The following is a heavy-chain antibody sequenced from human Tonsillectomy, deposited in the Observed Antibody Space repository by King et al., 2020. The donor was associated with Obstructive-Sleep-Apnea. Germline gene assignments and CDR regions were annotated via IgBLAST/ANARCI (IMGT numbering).Heavy chain of an antibody. J-gene: IGHJ4*02. CDR3: ARVPGGCSSTSCYQDY. CDR2: IYHSGST. Sequence: QLQESGPGLVKPSGTLSLTCAVSGVSISSGNWWTWVRQPPGKGLEWIGEIYHSGSTNYNPSLKSRVTISVDKSKNQFSLKLSPVTAADTALYYCARVPGGCSSTSCYQDYWGQGTLVTVSS. D-gene: IGHD2-2*01. CDR1: GVSISSGNW. V-gene: IGHV4-4*02.